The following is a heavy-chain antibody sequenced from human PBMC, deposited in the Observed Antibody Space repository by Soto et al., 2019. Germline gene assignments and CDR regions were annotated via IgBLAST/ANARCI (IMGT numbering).Heavy chain of an antibody. D-gene: IGHD2-21*02. Sequence: QVQLVQSGAEVKKPGSSVKVSCKASGDTFSSYAISWVRQAPGQGLEWTGGITPISGTANYAQKFQGIVTINADESSSTAYMELSSLRSEDTAVYYCASTSRTAGSYYGMDVWGQGTTVTVSS. CDR3: ASTSRTAGSYYGMDV. CDR2: ITPISGTA. CDR1: GDTFSSYA. J-gene: IGHJ6*02. V-gene: IGHV1-69*01.